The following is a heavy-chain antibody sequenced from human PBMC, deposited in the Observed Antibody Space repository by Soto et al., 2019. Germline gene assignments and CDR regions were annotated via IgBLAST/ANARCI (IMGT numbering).Heavy chain of an antibody. CDR3: ATVGSVVTYYFDY. CDR1: GYTLTELS. Sequence: ASVKVSCKVSGYTLTELSMHWVRQAPGKGLEWMGGFDPEDGETIYAQKFRGRVTMTEDTSTDTAYMELSSLRSEDTAVYYCATVGSVVTYYFDYWGQGTLVTVSS. D-gene: IGHD2-21*02. V-gene: IGHV1-24*01. CDR2: FDPEDGET. J-gene: IGHJ4*02.